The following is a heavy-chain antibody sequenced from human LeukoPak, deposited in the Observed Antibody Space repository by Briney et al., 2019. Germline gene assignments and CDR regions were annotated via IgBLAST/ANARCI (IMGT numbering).Heavy chain of an antibody. CDR1: GGSISSSSYY. J-gene: IGHJ5*02. CDR2: INHSGST. CDR3: ARHPGYYGSGEINWFDP. Sequence: PSETLSLTCTVSGGSISSSSYYWGWIRQPPGKGLEWIGEINHSGSTNYNPSLKSRVTISVDTPKNQFSLKLSSVTAADTAVYYCARHPGYYGSGEINWFDPWGQGTLVTVSS. V-gene: IGHV4-39*01. D-gene: IGHD3-10*01.